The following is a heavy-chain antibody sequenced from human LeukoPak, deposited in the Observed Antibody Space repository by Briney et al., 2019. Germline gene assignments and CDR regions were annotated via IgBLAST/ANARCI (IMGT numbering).Heavy chain of an antibody. CDR3: ARERSGDWFDP. CDR1: GFTFSTYW. Sequence: GSLSLSCAASGFTFSTYWMSWVRQAPGKGLEWVANIKQDGSEKYYVDSVKGRFTISRDNAKNSLYLQMNSLRAEDTAVYYCARERSGDWFDPWGQGTLVTVSS. V-gene: IGHV3-7*01. D-gene: IGHD3-16*01. J-gene: IGHJ5*02. CDR2: IKQDGSEK.